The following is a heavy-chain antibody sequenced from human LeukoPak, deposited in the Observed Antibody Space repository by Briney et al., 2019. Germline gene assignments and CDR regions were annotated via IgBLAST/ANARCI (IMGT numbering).Heavy chain of an antibody. J-gene: IGHJ4*02. V-gene: IGHV3-23*01. CDR1: GFTFSNYA. Sequence: PGGSLRLSCAASGFTFSNYAMSWVRQAPGKGLEWVSAISGSGGSTYYADSVKGRFTISRDNSKNTLYLQMNSLRAEDTAVYYCAKGVVVVPAKYYFDYWGQGTLVTVSS. CDR2: ISGSGGST. D-gene: IGHD2-15*01. CDR3: AKGVVVVPAKYYFDY.